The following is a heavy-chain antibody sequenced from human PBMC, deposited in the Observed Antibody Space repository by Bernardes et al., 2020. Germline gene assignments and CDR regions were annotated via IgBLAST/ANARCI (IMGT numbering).Heavy chain of an antibody. D-gene: IGHD3-3*01. Sequence: GGSLRLSCVASGFTFNIHAMHWVRQAPGKGLEWVAIISYHGTDRHYADSVKGRFTISRDNSKSTLYLQMNSLRPEDTALYYCASGVKNYDFSSASFPDSYYFGLDVWGQGTTVTVSS. V-gene: IGHV3-30-3*01. CDR1: GFTFNIHA. CDR2: ISYHGTDR. CDR3: ASGVKNYDFSSASFPDSYYFGLDV. J-gene: IGHJ6*02.